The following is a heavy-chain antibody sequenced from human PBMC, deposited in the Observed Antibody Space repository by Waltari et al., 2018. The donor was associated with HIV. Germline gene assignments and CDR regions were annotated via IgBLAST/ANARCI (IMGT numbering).Heavy chain of an antibody. Sequence: PGKGLEWVSAISGSGGSTYYADSVKGRFTISRDNSKNTLYLQMNSLRAEDTAVYYCAKTGKGKSYDSSGYYYVADYWGQGTLVTVSS. J-gene: IGHJ4*02. CDR2: ISGSGGST. D-gene: IGHD3-22*01. V-gene: IGHV3-23*01. CDR3: AKTGKGKSYDSSGYYYVADY.